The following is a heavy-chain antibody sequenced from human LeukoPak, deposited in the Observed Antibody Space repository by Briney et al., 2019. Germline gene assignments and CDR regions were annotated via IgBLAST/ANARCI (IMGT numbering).Heavy chain of an antibody. CDR2: ISSSSSYI. Sequence: GGSLRLSCAASGFTFSSYSMNWVRQAPGKGLEWVSSISSSSSYIYYADSVKGRFTISRDNAKNSLYLQMNSLRAEDTAVYYCARAKRRSSPVNPWGQGTLVTVSS. CDR3: ARAKRRSSPVNP. D-gene: IGHD6-13*01. V-gene: IGHV3-21*01. J-gene: IGHJ5*02. CDR1: GFTFSSYS.